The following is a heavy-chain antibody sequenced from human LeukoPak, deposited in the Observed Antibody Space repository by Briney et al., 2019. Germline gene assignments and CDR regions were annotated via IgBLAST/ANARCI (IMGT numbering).Heavy chain of an antibody. Sequence: ASVKVSCKTSGYTFTNYYVHRVRQAPGQGLEWMGYIVPVRGGADYDQKFKGRVTMTRDKSISTVYMELRRLRSDDTAVYYCASVAPAGTNYWGQGTLVTVSS. CDR3: ASVAPAGTNY. J-gene: IGHJ4*02. CDR2: IVPVRGGA. CDR1: GYTFTNYY. D-gene: IGHD6-13*01. V-gene: IGHV1-2*02.